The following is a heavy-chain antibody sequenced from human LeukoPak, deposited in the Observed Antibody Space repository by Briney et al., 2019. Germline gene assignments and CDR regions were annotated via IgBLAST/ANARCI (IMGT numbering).Heavy chain of an antibody. CDR2: ISAYNGNT. J-gene: IGHJ3*02. V-gene: IGHV1-18*01. CDR1: GYTFTSYG. CDR3: ARSRKGTSSPVNAFDI. Sequence: ASVKVSCKASGYTFTSYGISWVRQAPGQGLEWMGWISAYNGNTHYAQKLQGRVTMTRDMSTSTVYMELSSLRSEDTAVYYCARSRKGTSSPVNAFDIWGQGTMVTVSS. D-gene: IGHD6-6*01.